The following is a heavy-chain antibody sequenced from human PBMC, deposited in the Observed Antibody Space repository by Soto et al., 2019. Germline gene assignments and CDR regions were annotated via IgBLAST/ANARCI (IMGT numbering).Heavy chain of an antibody. Sequence: PGGSLRLSCAASGFTFSRFELHWVRQAPGKGLEWISYISSSGSTAYYASSVEGRFPISRDNANNSVYLQMDSLRAEDTALYYCTRAAWFPYLSFYWGQGALVTVSS. CDR1: GFTFSRFE. CDR2: ISSSGSTA. J-gene: IGHJ4*02. V-gene: IGHV3-48*03. D-gene: IGHD3-10*01. CDR3: TRAAWFPYLSFY.